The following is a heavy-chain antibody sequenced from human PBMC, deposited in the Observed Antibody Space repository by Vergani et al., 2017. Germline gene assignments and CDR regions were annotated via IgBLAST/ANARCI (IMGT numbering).Heavy chain of an antibody. Sequence: QVQLVESGGGVVQPGRSLRLSCAASGFTFSSYAMHWVRQAPGKGLEWVAVISYDGSNKYYADSVKGRFTISRDNSKNTLYLQMNSLRAEDTAVYYCARTYSSSHFDYWGQGTLVNVSS. D-gene: IGHD6-13*01. CDR2: ISYDGSNK. V-gene: IGHV3-30-3*01. J-gene: IGHJ4*02. CDR3: ARTYSSSHFDY. CDR1: GFTFSSYA.